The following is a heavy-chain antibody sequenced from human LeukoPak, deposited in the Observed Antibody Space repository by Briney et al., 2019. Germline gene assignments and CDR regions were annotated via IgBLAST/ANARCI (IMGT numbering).Heavy chain of an antibody. J-gene: IGHJ4*01. Sequence: PGGSLRLSCASSGFAVRSNYLTWVRQAPGKGLEWVSSISGSGSSTYTADSVKGRFTISRDNSKNTLYLQMNSLRAEDTAIYYCATSLIVGSLGPDYWGHGTLVTVSS. CDR1: GFAVRSNY. D-gene: IGHD3-22*01. CDR2: ISGSGSST. V-gene: IGHV3-23*01. CDR3: ATSLIVGSLGPDY.